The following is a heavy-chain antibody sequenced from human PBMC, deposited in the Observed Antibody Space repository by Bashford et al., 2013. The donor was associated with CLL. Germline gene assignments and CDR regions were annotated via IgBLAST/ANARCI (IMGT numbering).Heavy chain of an antibody. V-gene: IGHV4-59*01. CDR3: ARGLSTTTWVDY. Sequence: SETLSLTCTVSRGSISNYYWNWVRQPPGKRLEWIGYIHYSGNTDHNPSLKSRVTISVDTSKNQFSLELRSVTPADTAVYYCARGLSTTTWVDYWGQGTLVTVSS. D-gene: IGHD3-16*02. CDR1: RGSISNYY. CDR2: IHYSGNT. J-gene: IGHJ4*02.